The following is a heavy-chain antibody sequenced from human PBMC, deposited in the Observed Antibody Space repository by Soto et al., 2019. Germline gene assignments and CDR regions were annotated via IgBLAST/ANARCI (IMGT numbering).Heavy chain of an antibody. CDR2: IWYDGSNK. D-gene: IGHD1-26*01. CDR1: GFTFSSYG. J-gene: IGHJ4*02. Sequence: QVQLVESGGGVVQPGRSLRLSCAASGFTFSSYGMHWVRQAPGKGLEWVAVIWYDGSNKYYAGSVKGRFTISRDNSKNTLYLQMNSLRVEDTAVYYCARDENEDGESYQVIDYWGQGTLVTVSS. V-gene: IGHV3-33*01. CDR3: ARDENEDGESYQVIDY.